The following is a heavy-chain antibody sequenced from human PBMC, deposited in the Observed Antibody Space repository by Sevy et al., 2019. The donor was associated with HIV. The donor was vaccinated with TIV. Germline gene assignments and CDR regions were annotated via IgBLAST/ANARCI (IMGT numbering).Heavy chain of an antibody. J-gene: IGHJ4*02. CDR1: GFTLTSYE. Sequence: GGSLRLSCAASGFTLTSYEMNWVRQAPGKGLEWLSYISNSGTTIYYSDSVKGRFTISRDNARNSLYLQMSSLRAEDTAVYYCARDLPPSATTVPHFDCWGQGTLVTVSS. CDR2: ISNSGTTI. CDR3: ARDLPPSATTVPHFDC. D-gene: IGHD4-17*01. V-gene: IGHV3-48*03.